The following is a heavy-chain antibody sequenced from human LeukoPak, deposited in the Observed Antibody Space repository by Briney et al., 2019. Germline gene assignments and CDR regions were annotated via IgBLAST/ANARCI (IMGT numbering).Heavy chain of an antibody. CDR1: GFTFSSYG. Sequence: GGSLRLSCAASGFTFSSYGMHWVRQAPGKGLEWVAFIRYDGSNKYYADSVKGRFTISRDNSKNTLYLQMNSLRAEDTAVYYCAKDPVVVIAARFGYWGQGTLVTVSS. J-gene: IGHJ4*02. CDR3: AKDPVVVIAARFGY. V-gene: IGHV3-30*02. D-gene: IGHD2-21*01. CDR2: IRYDGSNK.